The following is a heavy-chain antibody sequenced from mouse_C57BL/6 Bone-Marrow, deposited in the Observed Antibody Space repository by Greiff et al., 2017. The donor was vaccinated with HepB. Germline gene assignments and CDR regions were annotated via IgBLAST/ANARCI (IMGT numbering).Heavy chain of an antibody. CDR1: GYTFTSYW. Sequence: EVQLQQSGTVLARPGASVKMSCKTSGYTFTSYWMHWVKQRPGQGLEWIGAIYPGNSDTSYNQKFKGKAKLTAVTSASTAYMELSSLTNEDSAVYYCVYYDYDRAWFAYWGQGTLVTVSA. D-gene: IGHD2-4*01. CDR2: IYPGNSDT. CDR3: VYYDYDRAWFAY. V-gene: IGHV1-5*01. J-gene: IGHJ3*01.